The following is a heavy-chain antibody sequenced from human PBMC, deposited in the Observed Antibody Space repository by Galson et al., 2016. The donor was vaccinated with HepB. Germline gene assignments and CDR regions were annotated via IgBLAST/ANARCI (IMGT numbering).Heavy chain of an antibody. CDR2: IYYSGNT. V-gene: IGHV4-39*07. CDR3: ARVVMDAPLTGYYMLPDY. CDR1: GGSISDNIYY. J-gene: IGHJ4*02. D-gene: IGHD3-9*01. Sequence: TLSLTCTVSGGSISDNIYYWGWIRQPPGKGLEWLGSIYYSGNTFYNPSLKSRVTMSVDTSKNQFSLRLSSVTAADTAVYYCARVVMDAPLTGYYMLPDYWGQRTLVTVSS.